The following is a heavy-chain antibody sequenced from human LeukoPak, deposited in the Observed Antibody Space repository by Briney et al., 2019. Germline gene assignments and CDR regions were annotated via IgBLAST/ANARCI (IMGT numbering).Heavy chain of an antibody. Sequence: GGSLRLSCAASGFTVSSNEMSWVRQAPGKGLEWVSGISGSGGNTYNADSVKGRFTISRDNSKNTLYLQMNSLRAEDTAVYYCAKDFQASITAMDYFDYWGQGTLVTVSS. CDR2: ISGSGGNT. J-gene: IGHJ4*02. V-gene: IGHV3-23*01. CDR3: AKDFQASITAMDYFDY. D-gene: IGHD5-18*01. CDR1: GFTVSSNE.